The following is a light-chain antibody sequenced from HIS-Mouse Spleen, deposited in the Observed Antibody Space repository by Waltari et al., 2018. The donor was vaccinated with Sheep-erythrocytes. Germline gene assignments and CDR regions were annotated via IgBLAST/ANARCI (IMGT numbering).Light chain of an antibody. V-gene: IGLV3-10*01. J-gene: IGLJ2*01. CDR2: EDS. Sequence: SYELTQPPSVSVSPGQTARITCSGDALPKKYAYWYQQKSGQAPVLVIYEDSKRPSGIPDRISGSSSGTMATLTISGAQVEDEADYYCYSTDSSGNHSVFGGGTKLTVL. CDR3: YSTDSSGNHSV. CDR1: ALPKKY.